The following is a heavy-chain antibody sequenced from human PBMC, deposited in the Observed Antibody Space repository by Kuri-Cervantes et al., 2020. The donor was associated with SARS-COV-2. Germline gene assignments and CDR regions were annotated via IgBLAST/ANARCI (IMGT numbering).Heavy chain of an antibody. V-gene: IGHV3-21*01. CDR1: GFTFSSYA. J-gene: IGHJ5*02. D-gene: IGHD2-15*01. CDR2: ISSSSSYI. Sequence: GESLKIPCAASGFTFSSYAMSWVRQAPGKGLGWVSSISSSSSYIYYADSVKGRFTISRDNAKNSLYLQMNSLRAEDTAVYYCARGGSGTIRNWFDPWGQGTLVTVSS. CDR3: ARGGSGTIRNWFDP.